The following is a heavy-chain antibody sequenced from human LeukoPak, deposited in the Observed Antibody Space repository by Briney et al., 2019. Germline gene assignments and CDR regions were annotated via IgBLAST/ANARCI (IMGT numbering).Heavy chain of an antibody. D-gene: IGHD4-23*01. CDR3: ARDSQTTVLTALSL. CDR2: IYYSGTT. Sequence: PSETLSLTCTVSGASISSGDYYWSWIRQPPGKGLEWIGYIYYSGTTTYNPSLKSRVTISVDTSKNQFSLRLSSVTAADTAVYYCARDSQTTVLTALSLWGQGTLVTVSS. J-gene: IGHJ4*02. CDR1: GASISSGDYY. V-gene: IGHV4-30-4*01.